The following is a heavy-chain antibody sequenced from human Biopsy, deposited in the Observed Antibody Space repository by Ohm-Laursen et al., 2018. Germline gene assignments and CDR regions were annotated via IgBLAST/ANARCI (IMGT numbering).Heavy chain of an antibody. J-gene: IGHJ6*02. D-gene: IGHD3-10*01. V-gene: IGHV3-21*01. CDR3: ARDRYYGSESYYSHYNMDV. CDR1: GFTFATYG. CDR2: ISSRSSDI. Sequence: SLRLSCTASGFTFATYGMNWVRQAPGEGLEWVSSISSRSSDIYYADSVKGRFTISRDNAKNSLFLHTNSLRAADTAVYYCARDRYYGSESYYSHYNMDVWGQGTTVSVSS.